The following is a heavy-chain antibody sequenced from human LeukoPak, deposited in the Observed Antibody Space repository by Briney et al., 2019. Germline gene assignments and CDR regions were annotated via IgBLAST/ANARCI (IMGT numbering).Heavy chain of an antibody. CDR3: ARGLMVRGITHSSFDY. Sequence: PSETLSLTCTVSGGSISSYNWTWIRQPPGKGLEWIGYIYYSGSTDYNPSLKSRVTISVDTSKNQFSLKLSSVTAADTAVYYCARGLMVRGITHSSFDYWGQGTLVTVSS. V-gene: IGHV4-59*01. D-gene: IGHD3-10*01. CDR2: IYYSGST. CDR1: GGSISSYN. J-gene: IGHJ4*02.